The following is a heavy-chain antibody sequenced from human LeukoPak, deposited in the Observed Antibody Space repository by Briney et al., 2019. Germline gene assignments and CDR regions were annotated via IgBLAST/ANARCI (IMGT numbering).Heavy chain of an antibody. V-gene: IGHV3-30*03. CDR1: GFTFSLYG. CDR2: ISYDGNNK. D-gene: IGHD3-22*01. J-gene: IGHJ4*02. Sequence: GGSLRLSCAASGFTFSLYGIHWVRQAPGKGLEWVAVISYDGNNKYYADSVKGRFTISRDNSKNTLYLQMNSLRAEDTAVYYCARSGLEDYDSSGYYSAVDYWGQGTLVTVSS. CDR3: ARSGLEDYDSSGYYSAVDY.